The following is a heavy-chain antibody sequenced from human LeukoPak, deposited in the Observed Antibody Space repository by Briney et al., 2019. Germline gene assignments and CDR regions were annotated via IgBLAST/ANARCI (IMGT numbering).Heavy chain of an antibody. CDR1: GFTFSSYS. CDR3: ASGTGYTNGCFDY. D-gene: IGHD6-19*01. J-gene: IGHJ4*02. CDR2: ISSSSNYI. Sequence: GGSLRLSCAASGFTFSSYSMNWVRQAPGKGLEWVSSISSSSNYIHYADSVKGRFTISRDNAKNSLYLQINSLRAEDTAGYYCASGTGYTNGCFDYWGQGTLVTVSS. V-gene: IGHV3-21*01.